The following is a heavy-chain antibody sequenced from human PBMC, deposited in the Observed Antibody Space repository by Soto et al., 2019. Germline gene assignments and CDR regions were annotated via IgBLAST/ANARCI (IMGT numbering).Heavy chain of an antibody. Sequence: QVLLVESGGGVVQPGRSLRLSCAASRFTFSNFGIHWVRQAPGKGLEWVALISYDGSNKYYADSVKGRFIISRDNSKNTLYLQMNSLRAEDTAMYYCAKALGGTGYGMDVWGQGTTVTVSS. D-gene: IGHD1-26*01. CDR1: RFTFSNFG. CDR3: AKALGGTGYGMDV. J-gene: IGHJ6*02. V-gene: IGHV3-30*18. CDR2: ISYDGSNK.